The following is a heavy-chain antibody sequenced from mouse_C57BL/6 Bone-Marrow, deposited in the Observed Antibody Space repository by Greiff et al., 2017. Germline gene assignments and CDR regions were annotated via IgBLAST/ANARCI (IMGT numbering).Heavy chain of an antibody. CDR3: ARFPYDCYHDPDGFAY. D-gene: IGHD2-3*01. V-gene: IGHV1-39*01. J-gene: IGHJ3*01. CDR1: GYSFTDYN. Sequence: EVQVVESGPELVKPGASVKISCKASGYSFTDYNMNWVKQSNGKSLEWIGVINPNYGTTSYNQKFKGKATLTVDQSSSTAYMQLNSLTSEDSAVYYGARFPYDCYHDPDGFAYWGQGTLVTVSA. CDR2: INPNYGTT.